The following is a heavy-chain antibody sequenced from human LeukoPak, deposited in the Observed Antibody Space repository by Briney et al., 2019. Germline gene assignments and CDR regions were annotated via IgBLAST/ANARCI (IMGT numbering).Heavy chain of an antibody. Sequence: GGSLRLSCAASGFTFSSYEMNWVRQAPGKGLEWVSYISSSGNTIYYADSVRGRFTISRDNAKNSLYLQMNSLRAEDTAVYYCAREQYGGKDYWGQGTLVTVSS. CDR1: GFTFSSYE. V-gene: IGHV3-48*03. CDR3: AREQYGGKDY. J-gene: IGHJ4*02. CDR2: ISSSGNTI. D-gene: IGHD4-23*01.